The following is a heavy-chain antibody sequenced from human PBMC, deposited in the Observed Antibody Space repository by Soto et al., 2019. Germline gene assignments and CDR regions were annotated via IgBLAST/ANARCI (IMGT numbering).Heavy chain of an antibody. V-gene: IGHV3-49*03. J-gene: IGHJ5*02. CDR1: GFTFGDYA. D-gene: IGHD2-15*01. CDR3: TRAGVVVVAATYDP. CDR2: IRSKGYGGTT. Sequence: LSCTASGFTFGDYAMSWFRQAPGKGLEWVGFIRSKGYGGTTEYAASVKGRFTISRDDSKSIAYLQMNSLKTEDTAVYYCTRAGVVVVAATYDPWGQGTLVTVS.